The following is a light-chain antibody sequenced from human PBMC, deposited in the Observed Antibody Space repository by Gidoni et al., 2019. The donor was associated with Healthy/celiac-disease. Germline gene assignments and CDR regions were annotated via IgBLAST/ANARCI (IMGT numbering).Light chain of an antibody. CDR1: QTISNY. J-gene: IGKJ3*01. Sequence: DIQMTQSPSSRSASVGDTVTITCRASQTISNYLNWYQQKPGKAPNLLIYAASNLQSGVPSRFSGSGSGTDFTLTISSLQLEDLATYYCQQSYSTRFTFGPXTKVDIK. CDR2: AAS. CDR3: QQSYSTRFT. V-gene: IGKV1-39*01.